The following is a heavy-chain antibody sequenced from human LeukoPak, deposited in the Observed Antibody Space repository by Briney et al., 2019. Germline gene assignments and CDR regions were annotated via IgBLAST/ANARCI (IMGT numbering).Heavy chain of an antibody. CDR2: ISGSGGST. J-gene: IGHJ4*02. CDR1: GFTFSSYA. Sequence: GGSLRLSCAASGFTFSSYAMSWVRQAPGKGLEWVSAISGSGGSTYYADSVKGRFAISRDNSKNTLYLQMNSLRAEDTAVYYCAKDGIAAAGTGYFDYWGQGTLVTVSS. CDR3: AKDGIAAAGTGYFDY. V-gene: IGHV3-23*01. D-gene: IGHD6-13*01.